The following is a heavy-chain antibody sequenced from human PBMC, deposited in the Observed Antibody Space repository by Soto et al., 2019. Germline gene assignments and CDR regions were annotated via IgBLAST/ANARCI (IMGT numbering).Heavy chain of an antibody. D-gene: IGHD2-8*02. V-gene: IGHV1-18*01. CDR3: ARDGGVQARFDP. CDR2: ISAYNGNT. Sequence: QVQLVQSGAEVKKPGASVKVSCKASGYTFTSYGISWVRQAPGQGLEWMGWISAYNGNTNYAQKLQGRVTMTTNTSPSTGNMELRRLRSEETAVYSCARDGGVQARFDPWGQGPPVTASP. J-gene: IGHJ5*02. CDR1: GYTFTSYG.